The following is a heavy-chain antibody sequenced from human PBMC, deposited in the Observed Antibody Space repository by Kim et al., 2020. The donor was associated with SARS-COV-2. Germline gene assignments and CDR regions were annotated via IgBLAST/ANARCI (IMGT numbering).Heavy chain of an antibody. D-gene: IGHD5-18*01. CDR3: ARQLWSYWYFDL. CDR2: INHSGST. Sequence: SETLSLTCAVYGGSFSGYYWSWIRQPPGKGLEWIGEINHSGSTNYNPPLKSRVTISVDTSKNQFSLKLSSVTAADTAVYYCARQLWSYWYFDLWGRGALGTVSS. J-gene: IGHJ2*01. V-gene: IGHV4-34*01. CDR1: GGSFSGYY.